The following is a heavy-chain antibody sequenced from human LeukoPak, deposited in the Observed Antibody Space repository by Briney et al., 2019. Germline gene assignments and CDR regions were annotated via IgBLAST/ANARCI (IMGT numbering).Heavy chain of an antibody. J-gene: IGHJ4*02. CDR3: TRDEGATVATYPFDF. CDR2: IKYDGSDN. CDR1: GFDFSNYY. Sequence: GGSLRLSCGVSGFDFSNYYMCWVRQAPGKGLEWLAHIKYDGSDNYYVDSVKGRFTISRDNAKNSLYLQMTSLRAEDTAVYYCTRDEGATVATYPFDFWGQGTLVTVSS. V-gene: IGHV3-7*01. D-gene: IGHD4-17*01.